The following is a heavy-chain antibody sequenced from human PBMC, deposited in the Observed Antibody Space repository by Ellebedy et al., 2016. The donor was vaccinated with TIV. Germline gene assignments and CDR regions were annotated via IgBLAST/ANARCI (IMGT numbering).Heavy chain of an antibody. J-gene: IGHJ6*03. D-gene: IGHD3-16*01. Sequence: GESLKISXAASGFTFSTYGMNWVRQAPGKGLEWVSSITSSSGYIYYADSVKGRVTISRDNAKNSLYLQMNSLRAEDTAVYYCASSIPAAGGVYYYMDVWGIGTTVTVSS. CDR1: GFTFSTYG. CDR2: ITSSSGYI. V-gene: IGHV3-21*01. CDR3: ASSIPAAGGVYYYMDV.